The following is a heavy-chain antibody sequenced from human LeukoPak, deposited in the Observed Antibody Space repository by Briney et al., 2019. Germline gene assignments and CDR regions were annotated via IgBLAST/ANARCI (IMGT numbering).Heavy chain of an antibody. V-gene: IGHV1-18*01. D-gene: IGHD6-13*01. CDR1: GYTFTSYG. CDR2: ISAYNGNT. J-gene: IGHJ6*03. CDR3: ARGEESSSWYYYYYYMDV. Sequence: GASVKVSCKASGYTFTSYGISWVRQAPGQGLEWMGWISAYNGNTNYAQKLQGRVTMTTDTSTSTAYMELRSLRSDDTAVYYCARGEESSSWYYYYYYMDVWGKGTTVTVSS.